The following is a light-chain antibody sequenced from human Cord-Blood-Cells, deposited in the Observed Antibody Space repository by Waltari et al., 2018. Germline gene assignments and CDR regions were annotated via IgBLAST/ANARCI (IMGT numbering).Light chain of an antibody. V-gene: IGKV1-39*01. J-gene: IGKJ1*01. CDR3: QQSYSTTWT. Sequence: DIQMTQSPSSLSASVRDKVTINCRARKSISSYLNWYQQKPGKAPKRLIYDAASLQSGVPSRFSGSGSGTDFTLTISSLQPEDFVTYYCQQSYSTTWTFGQGTKVEIK. CDR2: DAA. CDR1: KSISSY.